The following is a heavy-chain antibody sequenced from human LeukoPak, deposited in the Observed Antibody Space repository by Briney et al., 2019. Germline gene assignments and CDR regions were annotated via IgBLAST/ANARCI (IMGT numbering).Heavy chain of an antibody. V-gene: IGHV1-69*05. D-gene: IGHD1-26*01. Sequence: SVKVSCKASGDIFNSYSVSWVRQAPGQGLEWMGGINPMFGSTNYAQKFEGRVTITTDQSTTTVYMELTSLTSEDTAVYYCARVGRSRGALPNFYYYMDVWGKGTTVTVSS. CDR1: GDIFNSYS. J-gene: IGHJ6*03. CDR3: ARVGRSRGALPNFYYYMDV. CDR2: INPMFGST.